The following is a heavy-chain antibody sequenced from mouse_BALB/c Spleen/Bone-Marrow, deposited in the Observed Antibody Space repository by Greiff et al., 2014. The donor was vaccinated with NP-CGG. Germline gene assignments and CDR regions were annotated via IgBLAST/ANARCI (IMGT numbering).Heavy chain of an antibody. J-gene: IGHJ2*01. CDR2: IWAGGST. Sequence: VKLMESGPGLVAPSQSLSITCTVSGFSLTSYGVHWTRQPPGKGLEWLGVIWAGGSTNYNSALMSRLSISKDNSKSQVFLKMNSLQTDDTAMYYCAGYYYGFLDDWGQGTTLTVSS. V-gene: IGHV2-9*02. CDR3: AGYYYGFLDD. D-gene: IGHD1-2*01. CDR1: GFSLTSYG.